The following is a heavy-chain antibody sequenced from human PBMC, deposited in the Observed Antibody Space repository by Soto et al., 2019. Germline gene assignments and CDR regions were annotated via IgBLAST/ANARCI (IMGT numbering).Heavy chain of an antibody. CDR1: GYTYTSYD. CDR2: MNPNSGNT. V-gene: IGHV1-8*01. J-gene: IGHJ5*02. CDR3: ARGVGSGTYYNQYNWFDP. D-gene: IGHD3-10*01. Sequence: ASVKVSCKASGYTYTSYDINWVRQATGQGLERMGWMNPNSGNTGYAQKFQGRVTMTRNTSISTAYMELSSLRSDDTAVYYCARGVGSGTYYNQYNWFDPWGQGTLVTVSS.